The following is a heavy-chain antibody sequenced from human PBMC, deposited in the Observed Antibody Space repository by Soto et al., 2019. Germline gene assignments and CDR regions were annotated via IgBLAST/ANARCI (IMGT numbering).Heavy chain of an antibody. Sequence: GASVKVSCKASGYTFTSYDINWVRQATGQGLEWMGWMNPNSGNTGYAQKFQGRVTMTRNTSISTAYMELSSLRSEDTAVYYCARTNYDFWRGRDWFDPWGQGTQVTVSS. D-gene: IGHD3-3*01. CDR2: MNPNSGNT. J-gene: IGHJ5*02. V-gene: IGHV1-8*01. CDR3: ARTNYDFWRGRDWFDP. CDR1: GYTFTSYD.